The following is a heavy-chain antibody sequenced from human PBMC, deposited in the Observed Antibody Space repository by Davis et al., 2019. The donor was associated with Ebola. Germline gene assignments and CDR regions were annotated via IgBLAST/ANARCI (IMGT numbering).Heavy chain of an antibody. Sequence: ASVKVSCKASGGTFSSYAISWVRQAPGQGLEWMGIINPSGGSTSYAQKFQGRVTMTRDTSTSTVYMELSSLRSEDTAVYYCARVGGTWGYFDYWGQGTLVTVSS. CDR3: ARVGGTWGYFDY. CDR2: INPSGGST. D-gene: IGHD1-26*01. J-gene: IGHJ4*02. V-gene: IGHV1-46*01. CDR1: GGTFSSYA.